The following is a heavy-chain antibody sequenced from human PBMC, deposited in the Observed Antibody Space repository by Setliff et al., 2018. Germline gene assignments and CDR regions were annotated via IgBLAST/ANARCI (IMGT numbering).Heavy chain of an antibody. D-gene: IGHD6-19*01. V-gene: IGHV4-39*07. Sequence: SETLSLTCTVPGGSISDNGYFWGWVRQPPGKGLEWIGNIYFGGNTYFNPSFKSRVTMSIDTSNSQFSLKLSSVTAADTAVYYCARYRGAVAGSHFDYWGQGTLVTVSS. J-gene: IGHJ4*02. CDR2: IYFGGNT. CDR1: GGSISDNGYF. CDR3: ARYRGAVAGSHFDY.